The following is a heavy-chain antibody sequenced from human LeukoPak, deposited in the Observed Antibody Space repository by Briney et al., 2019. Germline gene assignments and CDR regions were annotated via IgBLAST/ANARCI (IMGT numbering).Heavy chain of an antibody. V-gene: IGHV4-4*02. CDR2: IYHSGST. CDR1: GGSISNSNW. CDR3: ARVSGSYDYYFDY. D-gene: IGHD1-26*01. J-gene: IGHJ4*02. Sequence: SGTLSLTCAVSGGSISNSNWWSWVRQPPGKGLEWIGEIYHSGSTNYNPSLKSRVTISVDKSKNQFSLKLSSVTAADTAVYYCARVSGSYDYYFDYWGQGTLVTVSS.